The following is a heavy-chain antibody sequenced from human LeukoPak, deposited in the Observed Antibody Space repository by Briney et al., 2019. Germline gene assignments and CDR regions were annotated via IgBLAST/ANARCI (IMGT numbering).Heavy chain of an antibody. D-gene: IGHD6-19*01. V-gene: IGHV3-30-3*01. CDR3: ARGLGAAVALPFYFDY. CDR2: ISYDGSNK. Sequence: GGSLRLSCAASGFTFSSYAMHWVRQAPGKGLEWVAVISYDGSNKYYADSVKGRFTISRDNTKNTLYLQMNSLRAEDTAVYYCARGLGAAVALPFYFDYWGQGTLVTVSS. CDR1: GFTFSSYA. J-gene: IGHJ4*02.